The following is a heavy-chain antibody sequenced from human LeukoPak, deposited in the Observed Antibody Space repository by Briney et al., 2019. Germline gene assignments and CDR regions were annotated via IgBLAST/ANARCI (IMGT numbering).Heavy chain of an antibody. V-gene: IGHV3-21*01. Sequence: GGSLRLSCAASGFTFGSYTMNWVRQAPGKGLEWVSSISSSSYIYYADSVKGRFTISRDNAKNSLYLQMNSLRAEDTAVYYCAREIHLDYWGQGTLVTVSS. CDR3: AREIHLDY. CDR2: ISSSSYI. J-gene: IGHJ4*02. CDR1: GFTFGSYT.